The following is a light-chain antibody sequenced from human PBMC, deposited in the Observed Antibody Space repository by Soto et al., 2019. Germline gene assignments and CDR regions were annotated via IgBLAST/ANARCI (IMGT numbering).Light chain of an antibody. Sequence: PGERATLSCRASQSISSTYLAWYQQKPGQAPRPLISAASNRATGTPDRFSGSGSGTDFTLTISRLEPEDFAVYYCQQYGSSRWTFGQGTK. CDR1: QSISSTY. CDR2: AAS. J-gene: IGKJ1*01. CDR3: QQYGSSRWT. V-gene: IGKV3-20*01.